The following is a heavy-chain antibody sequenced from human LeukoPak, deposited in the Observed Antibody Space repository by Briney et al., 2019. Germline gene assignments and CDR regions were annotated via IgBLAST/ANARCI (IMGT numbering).Heavy chain of an antibody. CDR1: GFTFSKAW. J-gene: IGHJ4*02. D-gene: IGHD2-8*01. CDR2: IKSKIDGGTT. V-gene: IGHV3-15*01. CDR3: ATVGYCTNGECFGFDY. Sequence: GGSLRLSCAAFGFTFSKAWTSWVRQAPGKGLEWVGLIKSKIDGGTTDYAAPVKGRFTISRDDSKNTMFVQMNSLQMEDIAVYYCATVGYCTNGECFGFDYWGRGTLATVSS.